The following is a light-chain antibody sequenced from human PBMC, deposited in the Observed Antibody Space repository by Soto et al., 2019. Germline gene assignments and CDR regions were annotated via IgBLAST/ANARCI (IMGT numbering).Light chain of an antibody. Sequence: QSVLTQPLSVSGSPGQSVNISGTGTSSDVGGYNYVSWYQQHPGKAPKLMIYDVSKRPSGVPDRFSGSKSGNTASLTISGLQAEDEADYYCCSYAGSSYVFGTGTKVTVL. CDR2: DVS. V-gene: IGLV2-11*01. J-gene: IGLJ1*01. CDR3: CSYAGSSYV. CDR1: SSDVGGYNY.